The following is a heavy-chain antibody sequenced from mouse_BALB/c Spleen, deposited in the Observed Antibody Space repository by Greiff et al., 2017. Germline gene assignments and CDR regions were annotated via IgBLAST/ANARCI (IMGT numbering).Heavy chain of an antibody. Sequence: QVQLQQSGAELVKPGASVKLSCKASGYTFTSYYMYWVKQRPGQGLEWIGEINPSNGGTNFNEKFKSKATLTVDKSSSTAYMQLSSLTSEDSAVYYCTRSGITTAPWFAYWGQGTLVTVSA. CDR3: TRSGITTAPWFAY. CDR2: INPSNGGT. J-gene: IGHJ3*01. D-gene: IGHD1-2*01. CDR1: GYTFTSYY. V-gene: IGHV1S81*02.